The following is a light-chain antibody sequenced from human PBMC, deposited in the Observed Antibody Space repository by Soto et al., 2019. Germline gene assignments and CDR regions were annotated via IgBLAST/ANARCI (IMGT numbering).Light chain of an antibody. J-gene: IGKJ5*01. V-gene: IGKV3D-15*01. Sequence: EIVMTQSPATLSVSPGERATLSCRASQSVSSNLAWYQQKPGQAPRLLIYGASTRATGIPARFSGSGSGTEFPLTISSLQSEEFAVYYCQQYNNGPPITFGQGTLLEIK. CDR1: QSVSSN. CDR2: GAS. CDR3: QQYNNGPPIT.